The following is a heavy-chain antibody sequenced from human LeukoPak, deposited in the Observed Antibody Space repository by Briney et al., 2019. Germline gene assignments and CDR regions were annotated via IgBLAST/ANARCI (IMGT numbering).Heavy chain of an antibody. D-gene: IGHD1/OR15-1a*01. CDR3: AKPWDNARPFDY. CDR2: ISYDGSNK. J-gene: IGHJ4*02. Sequence: SGRSLRLSCAAPGFTFSSYGMHWVRQAPGKGLEWVAVISYDGSNKYYADSVKGRFTISRDNSKNTLYLQMNSLRAEDTAVYYCAKPWDNARPFDYWGQGTLVTVSS. V-gene: IGHV3-30*18. CDR1: GFTFSSYG.